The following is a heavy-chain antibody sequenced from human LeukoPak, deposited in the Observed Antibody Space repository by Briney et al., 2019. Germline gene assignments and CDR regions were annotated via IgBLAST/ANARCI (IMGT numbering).Heavy chain of an antibody. CDR3: AKEGASYGYLVHYYYMDV. D-gene: IGHD5-18*01. Sequence: GGSLRLSCAASGFTFDDYAMHWVRQAPGKGLEWVSGISWDSGSIGYADSVKGRFTISRDNAKNSLYLQMNSLRAEDTALYYCAKEGASYGYLVHYYYMDVWGKGTTVTISS. CDR2: ISWDSGSI. V-gene: IGHV3-9*01. CDR1: GFTFDDYA. J-gene: IGHJ6*03.